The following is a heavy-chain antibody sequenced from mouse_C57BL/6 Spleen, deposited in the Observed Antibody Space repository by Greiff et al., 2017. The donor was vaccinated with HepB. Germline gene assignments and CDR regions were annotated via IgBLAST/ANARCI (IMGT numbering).Heavy chain of an antibody. J-gene: IGHJ2*01. Sequence: VQLQQSGPELVKPGASVKMSCKASGYTFTDYNMHWVKQSHGKSLEWIGYINPNNGGTSYNQKFKGKATLTVNKSSSTAYMELRSLTSEDSAVYYCARGGYYPPYFDYWGQGTTLTVSS. CDR3: ARGGYYPPYFDY. D-gene: IGHD2-3*01. CDR1: GYTFTDYN. CDR2: INPNNGGT. V-gene: IGHV1-22*01.